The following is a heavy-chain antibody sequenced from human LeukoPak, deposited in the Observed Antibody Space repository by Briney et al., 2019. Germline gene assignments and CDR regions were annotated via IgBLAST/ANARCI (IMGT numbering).Heavy chain of an antibody. J-gene: IGHJ5*02. CDR3: ARDNYAGANWFDP. V-gene: IGHV1-69*05. Sequence: SVKVSCKAPGGTFSSYAISWVRQAPGQGLEWMGGIIPIFGTANYAQKFQGRVTITTDESTSTAYMELSSLRSEDTAVYYCARDNYAGANWFDPWGQGTLVTVSS. CDR2: IIPIFGTA. D-gene: IGHD1-7*01. CDR1: GGTFSSYA.